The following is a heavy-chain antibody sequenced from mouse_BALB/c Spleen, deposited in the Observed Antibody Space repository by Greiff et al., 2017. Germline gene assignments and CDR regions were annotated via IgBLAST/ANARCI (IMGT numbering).Heavy chain of an antibody. J-gene: IGHJ4*01. V-gene: IGHV1S135*01. CDR2: IDPYNGGT. CDR1: GYSFTGYN. Sequence: VQLKESGPELGKPGASVKISCKASGYSFTGYNMYWVKQSHRKSLEWIGYIDPYNGGTSYNQKSKGKATLTVDKSSSTAYMHLNSLTSEDSAIYYCARWSHGAMDYWGQGTSVTVSS. CDR3: ARWSHGAMDY.